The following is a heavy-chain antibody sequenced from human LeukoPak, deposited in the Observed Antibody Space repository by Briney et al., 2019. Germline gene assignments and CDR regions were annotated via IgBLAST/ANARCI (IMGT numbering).Heavy chain of an antibody. J-gene: IGHJ6*03. CDR3: ARVSLPDYYYYMDV. CDR2: IYYSGST. CDR1: GGSISSSSYY. V-gene: IGHV4-39*07. Sequence: SETLSLTCTVSGGSISSSSYYWGWIRQPPGKGLEWIGSIYYSGSTYYNPSLKSRVTISVDTSKNQFSLKLSSVTAADTAVYYCARVSLPDYYYYMDVWGKGTTVTVSS.